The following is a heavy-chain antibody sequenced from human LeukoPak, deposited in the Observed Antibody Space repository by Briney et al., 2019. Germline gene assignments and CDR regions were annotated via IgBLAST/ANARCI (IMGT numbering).Heavy chain of an antibody. Sequence: SVKVSCKASGYTFTGYYMHWVRQAPGQGLEWMGRIIPILGIANYAQKFQGRVTITADKSTSTAYMELSSLRSEDTAVYYCAAGDIVVVPAAMRLDYWGQGTLVTVSS. D-gene: IGHD2-2*01. V-gene: IGHV1-69*02. CDR3: AAGDIVVVPAAMRLDY. J-gene: IGHJ4*02. CDR2: IIPILGIA. CDR1: GYTFTGYY.